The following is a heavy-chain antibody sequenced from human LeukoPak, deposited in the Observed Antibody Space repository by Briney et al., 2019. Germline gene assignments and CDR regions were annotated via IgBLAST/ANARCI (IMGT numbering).Heavy chain of an antibody. CDR3: ARDREVVVAEYYYYGMDV. CDR2: ISAYNGNK. J-gene: IGHJ6*02. CDR1: GYTFTSYG. D-gene: IGHD2-15*01. V-gene: IGHV1-18*01. Sequence: GASVKDSCKASGYTFTSYGISWVRQAPGQRREWMGWISAYNGNKNYVQKLQGRATKTTDTSTSTAYMELRSLRSDDTGVYYCARDREVVVAEYYYYGMDVWGQGTTVTVSS.